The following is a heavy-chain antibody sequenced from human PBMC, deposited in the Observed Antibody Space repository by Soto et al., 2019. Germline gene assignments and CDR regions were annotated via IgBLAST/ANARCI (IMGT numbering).Heavy chain of an antibody. CDR1: GFTFSSYS. CDR2: ISSSSSYI. J-gene: IGHJ4*02. V-gene: IGHV3-21*01. Sequence: EAQLVESGGGLVKPGGSLRLSCAASGFTFSSYSMNWVRQAPGKGLEWVSSISSSSSYIYYADSVKGRFTISRDNAKNSLYLQMNSLRAEDKAVYYCARVDIVVVVAADSGFDYWGQGTLVTVSS. CDR3: ARVDIVVVVAADSGFDY. D-gene: IGHD2-15*01.